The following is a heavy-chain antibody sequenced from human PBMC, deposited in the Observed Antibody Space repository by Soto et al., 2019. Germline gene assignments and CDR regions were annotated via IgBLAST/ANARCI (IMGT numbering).Heavy chain of an antibody. CDR2: ISGNSGSI. D-gene: IGHD3-9*01. CDR3: AITYYDTSKGYYNGAFDE. J-gene: IGHJ4*02. V-gene: IGHV3-9*01. Sequence: LELSCAAYEFTCDEYAMHLVRQAPGKGLEGVSRISGNSGSIGYGYSVKGRVTISRDNAKNPLYLQMNSLRAEDTALYYCAITYYDTSKGYYNGAFDEWGQGTVV. CDR1: EFTCDEYA.